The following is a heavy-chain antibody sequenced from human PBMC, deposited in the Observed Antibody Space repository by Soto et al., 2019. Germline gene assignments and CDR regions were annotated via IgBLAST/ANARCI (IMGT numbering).Heavy chain of an antibody. CDR3: ARPPLPGYSIHFNS. D-gene: IGHD2-15*01. CDR1: GYIFSDYW. J-gene: IGHJ4*02. V-gene: IGHV5-51*01. CDR2: VYPRDSDT. Sequence: PGESLKSSCKASGYIFSDYWIGWLRQMPGKGLEWMGIVYPRDSDTRYSPSFQGQVTISADRSTGTAFLQWRSLKASDTALYYCARPPLPGYSIHFNSWGQGTLVTVYS.